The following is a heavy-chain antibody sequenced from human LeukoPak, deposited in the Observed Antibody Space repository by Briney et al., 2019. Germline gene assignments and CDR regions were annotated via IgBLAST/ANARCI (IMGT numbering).Heavy chain of an antibody. J-gene: IGHJ4*02. D-gene: IGHD3-16*01. Sequence: PGGSLRLSCAASGVTLSSYAMSWARQAPGKGLEWVSGISSSGSGGNTYYADSVKGRFTISRDSSKNTLFLHMNTLRAEDTAVYYCAKGRGEIGDYFDYWGQGTLVTVSS. CDR2: ISSSGSGGNT. V-gene: IGHV3-23*01. CDR3: AKGRGEIGDYFDY. CDR1: GVTLSSYA.